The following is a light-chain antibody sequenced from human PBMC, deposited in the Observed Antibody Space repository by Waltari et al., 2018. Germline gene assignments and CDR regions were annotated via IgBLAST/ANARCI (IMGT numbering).Light chain of an antibody. Sequence: FMLTQPHSVSGSPGEPVTFSCTRSSGNIGSNYVQWLQQRPGSSVTTVIYEDDQRPSGVPDRFSGSIDTSSNSASLTISGLTTEDEADYYCQSYDNSLVVFGGGTKLSVL. J-gene: IGLJ2*01. V-gene: IGLV6-57*01. CDR1: SGNIGSNY. CDR3: QSYDNSLVV. CDR2: EDD.